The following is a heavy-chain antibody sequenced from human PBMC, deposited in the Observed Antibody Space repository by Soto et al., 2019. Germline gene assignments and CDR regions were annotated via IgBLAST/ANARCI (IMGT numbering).Heavy chain of an antibody. J-gene: IGHJ6*02. CDR1: GFTFSTYW. Sequence: PGGSLRLSCAASGFTFSTYWMSWVRQAPGKGLEWVANIKQDGSEKYYVDSVKGRFTISRDNAKDSLYLQMNSLRAEDTAVYYCAKDGASGSYPPYYYFGMDVWGQGTTVTVSS. CDR2: IKQDGSEK. V-gene: IGHV3-7*01. D-gene: IGHD1-26*01. CDR3: AKDGASGSYPPYYYFGMDV.